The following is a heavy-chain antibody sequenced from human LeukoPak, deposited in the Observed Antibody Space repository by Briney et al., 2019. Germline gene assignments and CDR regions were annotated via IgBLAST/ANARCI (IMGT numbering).Heavy chain of an antibody. J-gene: IGHJ4*02. CDR1: GGSISSGGYS. V-gene: IGHV4-30-2*01. D-gene: IGHD3-10*01. CDR3: ASSALRGFDY. CDR2: IYHSGST. Sequence: SETLSLTCAVSGGSISSGGYSWSWIWQPPGKGLEWIGYIYHSGSTYYNPSLKSRVTISVDRSKNQFSLKLSSVTAADTAVYYCASSALRGFDYWGQGTLVTVSS.